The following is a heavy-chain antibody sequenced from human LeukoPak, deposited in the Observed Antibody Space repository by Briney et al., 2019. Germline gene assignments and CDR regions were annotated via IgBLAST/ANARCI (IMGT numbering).Heavy chain of an antibody. CDR3: ARDLLLGEYLPYHDYYYYGMDV. CDR2: IKQDGTEK. D-gene: IGHD2-2*01. V-gene: IGHV3-7*01. Sequence: GGSLRLSCAASGFTFRSYWMNWVRQAPGKGLEWVANIKQDGTEKYYADSVRGRFTISRDNAKNSLYLQMNSLRAEDTAVYYCARDLLLGEYLPYHDYYYYGMDVWGQGTTVTVSS. J-gene: IGHJ6*02. CDR1: GFTFRSYW.